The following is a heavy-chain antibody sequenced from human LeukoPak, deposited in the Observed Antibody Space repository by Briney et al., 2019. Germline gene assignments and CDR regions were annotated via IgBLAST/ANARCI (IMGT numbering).Heavy chain of an antibody. CDR1: GGSISSYY. V-gene: IGHV4-59*01. Sequence: PSETLSLSCTVSGGSISSYYWSWIRQPPGKGLEWIGYVYYSGTTNYNPSLKSRVTISVDTSKNQFSLKLSSVTAADTAVYYCAREGWGYYFDFWGQGTLVTVSS. J-gene: IGHJ4*02. CDR2: VYYSGTT. CDR3: AREGWGYYFDF. D-gene: IGHD7-27*01.